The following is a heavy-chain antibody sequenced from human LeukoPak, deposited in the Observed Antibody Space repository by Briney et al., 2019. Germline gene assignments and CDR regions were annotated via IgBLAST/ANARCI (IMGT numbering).Heavy chain of an antibody. J-gene: IGHJ4*02. V-gene: IGHV3-43*02. CDR1: GFTFDDA. Sequence: GGSLRLSCAASGFTFDDAMHWVRQTPGKGLECVSLISEDGGDTWYADSVKGRFTISGDNSKNSLYLQMNCLRAEDTAFYYCAKDKTRGPGDYWGQGTLVTVSS. D-gene: IGHD1-14*01. CDR2: ISEDGGDT. CDR3: AKDKTRGPGDY.